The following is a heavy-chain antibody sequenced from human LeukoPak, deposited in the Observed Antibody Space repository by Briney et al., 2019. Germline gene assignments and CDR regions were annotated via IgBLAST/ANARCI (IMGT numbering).Heavy chain of an antibody. CDR1: GGSISGNY. V-gene: IGHV4-59*08. J-gene: IGHJ4*02. D-gene: IGHD3-10*02. CDR2: IYHTGHT. CDR3: ARHPFMSPFGY. Sequence: NPSETLSLTCTVSGGSISGNYWSWIRQPPGEGLEWLGYIYHTGHTHYNPSLKSRVTMSMDTSKSQLSLKMSSVTAADTAVYYCARHPFMSPFGYWGQGTLVTVSS.